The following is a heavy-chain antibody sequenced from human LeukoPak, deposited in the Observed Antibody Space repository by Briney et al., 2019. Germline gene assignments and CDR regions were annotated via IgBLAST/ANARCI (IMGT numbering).Heavy chain of an antibody. CDR2: ISVSGGST. V-gene: IGHV3-23*01. CDR1: GFTFSSYA. J-gene: IGHJ4*02. CDR3: AKDSSSWSSFDY. D-gene: IGHD6-13*01. Sequence: GGSLRLSCAASGFTFSSYAMSWVRQAPGKGLEWVSAISVSGGSTYYADSVKGRFTISRDNSKNTLYLQMNSLRAEDTAVYYCAKDSSSWSSFDYWGQGTLVTVSS.